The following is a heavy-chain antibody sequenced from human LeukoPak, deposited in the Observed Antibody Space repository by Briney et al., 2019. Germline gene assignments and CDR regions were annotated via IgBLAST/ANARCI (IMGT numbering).Heavy chain of an antibody. CDR2: INPSDGRT. D-gene: IGHD6-19*01. Sequence: GASVKVSCKASGYSFTTHHIHWVRQAPGQGLEWMGIINPSDGRTIYAQNFQGRLTMTRDTSTSMVYMEMSSLRSDDTAVYYCAREIPGSGWYCFGYWGRGTLVTVSS. J-gene: IGHJ4*02. V-gene: IGHV1-46*01. CDR3: AREIPGSGWYCFGY. CDR1: GYSFTTHH.